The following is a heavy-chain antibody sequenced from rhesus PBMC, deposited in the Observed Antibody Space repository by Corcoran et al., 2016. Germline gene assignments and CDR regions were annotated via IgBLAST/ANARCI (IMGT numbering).Heavy chain of an antibody. Sequence: QVQLQASGPGLVKPLATLSLHCAFSGGSLSSNYWGWFRQAPGKGMAWIGYIDGSGSSTNYNPSLKSRVTLSVDTSKNQLSLKLSSVTAADTAVYYCVTSVKYYFDYWGQGVLVTVSS. CDR3: VTSVKYYFDY. V-gene: IGHV4S11*01. J-gene: IGHJ4*01. CDR1: GGSLSSNY. CDR2: IDGSGSST.